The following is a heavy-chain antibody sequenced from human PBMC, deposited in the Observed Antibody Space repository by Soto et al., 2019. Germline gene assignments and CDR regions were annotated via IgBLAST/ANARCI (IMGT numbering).Heavy chain of an antibody. Sequence: GASVTVSCEESGYTFTSCYMHWVRQAPGQGLEWMGIINPSGGSTSYAQKFQGRVTMTRDTSTSTVYMELSSLRSEDTAVYYCARDRSKTGTTLNYWGQGTLVTVSS. V-gene: IGHV1-46*03. CDR3: ARDRSKTGTTLNY. J-gene: IGHJ4*02. CDR1: GYTFTSCY. CDR2: INPSGGST. D-gene: IGHD1-7*01.